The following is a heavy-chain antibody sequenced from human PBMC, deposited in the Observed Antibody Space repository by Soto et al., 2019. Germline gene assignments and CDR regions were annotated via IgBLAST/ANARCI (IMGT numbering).Heavy chain of an antibody. Sequence: PGGSLRLSCAASGFTFSSYSMNWVRQAPGKGLEWVSSISSSSSYIYYADSVKGRFTISRDNAKNSLYLQMNSLRAEDTAVYYCASTSITIFGVVNYFDYWGQGTLVTVSS. V-gene: IGHV3-21*01. CDR2: ISSSSSYI. J-gene: IGHJ4*02. CDR3: ASTSITIFGVVNYFDY. D-gene: IGHD3-3*01. CDR1: GFTFSSYS.